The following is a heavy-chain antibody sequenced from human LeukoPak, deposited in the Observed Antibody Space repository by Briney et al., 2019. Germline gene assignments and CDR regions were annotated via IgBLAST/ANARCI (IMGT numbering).Heavy chain of an antibody. J-gene: IGHJ4*01. CDR2: TKQDGGEK. CDR3: ARDGTAAGLYFDL. CDR1: GFTFSSYW. Sequence: AGGSLRLSCAVSGFTFSSYWMNWVRQAPGKGLEWVASTKQDGGEKSYVDSVKGRFTISRDNAKNSLYLQMSSLRAEDTAVYYCARDGTAAGLYFDLWGQGTLVTVSS. V-gene: IGHV3-7*01. D-gene: IGHD6-13*01.